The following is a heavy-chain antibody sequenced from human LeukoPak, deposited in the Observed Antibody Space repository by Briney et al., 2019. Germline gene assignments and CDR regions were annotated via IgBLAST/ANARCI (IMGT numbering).Heavy chain of an antibody. CDR1: GGSFSGYY. J-gene: IGHJ4*02. Sequence: SETLSLTCAVYGGSFSGYYWSWIRQPPGKGLEWIGEINHSGSTNYNPSLKSRVTISVDTSKNQFSLKLSSVTAADTAVYYCAGARRVDTAMVDLRLWFDYWGQGTLVTVSS. V-gene: IGHV4-34*01. CDR2: INHSGST. D-gene: IGHD5-18*01. CDR3: AGARRVDTAMVDLRLWFDY.